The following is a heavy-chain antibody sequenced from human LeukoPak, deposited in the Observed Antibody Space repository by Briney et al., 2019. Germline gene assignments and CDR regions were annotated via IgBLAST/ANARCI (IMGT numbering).Heavy chain of an antibody. CDR2: VYSSRST. CDR3: ARDRSSGWYVVDY. V-gene: IGHV4-4*07. D-gene: IGHD6-19*01. CDR1: RCSISSYY. J-gene: IGHJ4*02. Sequence: SETLSLTCRASRCSISSYYWNWIRQPAGKGLEWIGRVYSSRSTIYNPSPMNRVTTSINASKNKFLLLLSTVTAADNAVLYCARDRSSGWYVVDYWGQGTLVTVSS.